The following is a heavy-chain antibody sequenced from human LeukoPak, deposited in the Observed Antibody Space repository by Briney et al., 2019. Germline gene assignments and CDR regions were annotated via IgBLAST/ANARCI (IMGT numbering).Heavy chain of an antibody. J-gene: IGHJ4*02. CDR1: GYTFSSYG. D-gene: IGHD5-24*01. CDR3: ARDWDGYNSYDY. CDR2: ISAYNGNT. Sequence: ASVKVSCKASGYTFSSYGISWVRQAPGQGLEWMGWISAYNGNTNYAQKLQGRVTMTTDTSTSTAYMELRSLRSDDTAVYYCARDWDGYNSYDYWGQGTLVTVSS. V-gene: IGHV1-18*01.